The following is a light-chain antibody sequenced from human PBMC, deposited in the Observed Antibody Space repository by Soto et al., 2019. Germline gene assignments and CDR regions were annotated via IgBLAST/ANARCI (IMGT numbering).Light chain of an antibody. Sequence: EIVMTQSPATLSVSPGERATLSCRASQSVSSNVAWYQQKPGQAPRLLIYGASTRATGIPARFSGSGSGTEFTLTIRSLQSEDFAVYYCQQYNNWPPPLTFGGGTKVEIK. V-gene: IGKV3-15*01. CDR2: GAS. J-gene: IGKJ4*01. CDR3: QQYNNWPPPLT. CDR1: QSVSSN.